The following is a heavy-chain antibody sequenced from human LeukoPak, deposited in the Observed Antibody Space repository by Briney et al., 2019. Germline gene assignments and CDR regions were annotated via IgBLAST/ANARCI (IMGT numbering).Heavy chain of an antibody. V-gene: IGHV4-59*12. CDR2: IYYSGST. J-gene: IGHJ4*02. CDR1: GGSISSYY. Sequence: SETLSLTCTVSGGSISSYYWSWIRQPPGKGLEWIGYIYYSGSTNYNPSLKSRVTISVDTSKNQFSLKLSSVTAADTAVCYCARGLDRSSDYWGQGTLVTVSS. CDR3: ARGLDRSSDY. D-gene: IGHD6-6*01.